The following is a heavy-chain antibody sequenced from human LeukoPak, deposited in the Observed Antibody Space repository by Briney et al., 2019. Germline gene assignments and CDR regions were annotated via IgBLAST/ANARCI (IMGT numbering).Heavy chain of an antibody. CDR2: MNPNSGNT. CDR3: ARGHRYCSSTSCDYFFDY. CDR1: GYTFTSYD. D-gene: IGHD2-2*01. V-gene: IGHV1-8*01. Sequence: ASVKVSCKASGYTFTSYDINWVRQATGQGLEWMGWMNPNSGNTGYAQKFQGRVTMTRNTSISTAYMELSSLRSEDTAGYYCARGHRYCSSTSCDYFFDYWGQGTLVTVSS. J-gene: IGHJ4*02.